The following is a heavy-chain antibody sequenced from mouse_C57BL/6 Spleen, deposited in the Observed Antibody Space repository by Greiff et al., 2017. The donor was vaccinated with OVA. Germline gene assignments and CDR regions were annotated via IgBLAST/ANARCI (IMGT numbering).Heavy chain of an antibody. CDR1: GYTFTSYW. CDR2: IDPSGSYT. J-gene: IGHJ2*01. Sequence: QVQLQQPGAELVRPGTSVKLSCKASGYTFTSYWMHWVKQRPGQGLEWIGVIDPSGSYTNYNQKFKGKATLTVDTSSSTAYMQLSSLTSEDSAVYYGARSYYSNYVFDYWGQGTTLTVSS. D-gene: IGHD2-5*01. CDR3: ARSYYSNYVFDY. V-gene: IGHV1-59*01.